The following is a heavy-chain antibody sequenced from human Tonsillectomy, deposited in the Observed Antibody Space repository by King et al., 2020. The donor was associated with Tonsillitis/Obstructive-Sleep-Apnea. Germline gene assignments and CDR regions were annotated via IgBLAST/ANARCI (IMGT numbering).Heavy chain of an antibody. D-gene: IGHD1-20*01. CDR3: AGDPTSITAWGY. V-gene: IGHV3-53*01. Sequence: EVQLVESGGGLIQPGGSLRLSCAASDFSVTYNYMSWVRQAPGKGLEWVSSIYTGDRTDYADSVKDRFSISRDNSNNTLFLQMNSLRVEDTAMYYCAGDPTSITAWGYWGRGTLVTVSS. J-gene: IGHJ4*02. CDR2: IYTGDRT. CDR1: DFSVTYNY.